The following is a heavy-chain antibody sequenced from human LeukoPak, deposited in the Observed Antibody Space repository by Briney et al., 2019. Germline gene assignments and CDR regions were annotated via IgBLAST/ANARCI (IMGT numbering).Heavy chain of an antibody. CDR3: ARQGYYGSGSYYGWFDP. J-gene: IGHJ5*02. Sequence: SETLSLTCTVSGGSISSYYWSWIRQPPGKGLEWIGYIYTSGSTNYNPSLKSRVTISVDTSKNQFSLKLSSVTAADTAVYYCARQGYYGSGSYYGWFDPWGQGTLVTVSS. CDR2: IYTSGST. CDR1: GGSISSYY. D-gene: IGHD3-10*01. V-gene: IGHV4-4*09.